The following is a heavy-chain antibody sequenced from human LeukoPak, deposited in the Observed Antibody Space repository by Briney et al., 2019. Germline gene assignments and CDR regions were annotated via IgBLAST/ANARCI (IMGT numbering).Heavy chain of an antibody. D-gene: IGHD2-15*01. CDR3: ATTPVQRAFDI. CDR1: RYTLTELA. CDR2: FDPEDGET. V-gene: IGHV1-24*01. Sequence: GASVKVSCTVSRYTLTELAMHWVRQAPGKGLEWMGGFDPEDGETIYAQKFQGRVTMTEDTSTDTAYMELSSLRSEDTAVYYCATTPVQRAFDIWGQGTMVTVSS. J-gene: IGHJ3*02.